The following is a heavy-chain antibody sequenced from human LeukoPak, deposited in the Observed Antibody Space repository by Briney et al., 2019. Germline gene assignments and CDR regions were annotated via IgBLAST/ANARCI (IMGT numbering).Heavy chain of an antibody. J-gene: IGHJ4*02. CDR2: IYYSGST. CDR3: AGGGRHAGFNFDY. Sequence: PSETLSLTCTVSGGSISSYYWSWIRQPPGKGLEWIGYIYYSGSTNYNPSLKSRVTISVDTSKNQFSLKLRAVTAADTAVYYCAGGGRHAGFNFDYWGQGTLVTVSS. V-gene: IGHV4-59*01. CDR1: GGSISSYY. D-gene: IGHD3-10*01.